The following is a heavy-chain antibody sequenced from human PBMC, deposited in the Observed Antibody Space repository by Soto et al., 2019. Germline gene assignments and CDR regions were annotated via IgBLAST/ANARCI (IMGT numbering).Heavy chain of an antibody. V-gene: IGHV1-2*02. CDR1: GYTFNGDY. CDR2: INPNTGGT. D-gene: IGHD3-10*01. J-gene: IGHJ6*03. CDR3: ARDMGEGARFYYMDV. Sequence: SPVKGSCKPAGYTFNGDYGPRVRQAPGQGLEWMGWINPNTGGTNSAQRFQGRVTMARDTSISTAYMELSSLTSDDTAIYYFARDMGEGARFYYMDVWGKGTTVTVSS.